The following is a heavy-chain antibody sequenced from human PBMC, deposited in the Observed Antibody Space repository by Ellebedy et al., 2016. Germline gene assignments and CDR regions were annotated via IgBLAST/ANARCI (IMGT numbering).Heavy chain of an antibody. CDR2: IYHSGSA. J-gene: IGHJ4*02. V-gene: IGHV4-4*02. D-gene: IGHD2-2*01. CDR1: GVSISPSNW. CDR3: ARGLVPAAVDC. Sequence: SETLSLXXAVSGVSISPSNWWTWVRQPPGKGLEWIGEIYHSGSANYNPSLKSRVTMSLDRSKNQFSLELSSVTAADTAVYYCARGLVPAAVDCWGQGTLVTVSS.